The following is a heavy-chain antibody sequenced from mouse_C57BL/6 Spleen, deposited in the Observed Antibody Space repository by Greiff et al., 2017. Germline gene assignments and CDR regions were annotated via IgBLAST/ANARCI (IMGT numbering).Heavy chain of an antibody. CDR1: GYTFTSYW. CDR2: IHPSDSDT. J-gene: IGHJ2*01. Sequence: QVHVKQPGAELVKPGASVKVSCKASGYTFTSYWMHWVKQRPGQGLEWIGRIHPSDSDTNYNQKFKGKATLTVDKSSSTAYMQLSSLTSEDSAVYYGAISYYYGSSNDYWGQGTTLTVSA. D-gene: IGHD1-1*01. CDR3: AISYYYGSSNDY. V-gene: IGHV1-74*01.